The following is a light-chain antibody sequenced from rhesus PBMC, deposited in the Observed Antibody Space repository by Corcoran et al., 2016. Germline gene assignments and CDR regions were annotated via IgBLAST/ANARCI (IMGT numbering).Light chain of an antibody. J-gene: IGKJ2*01. CDR1: QGISSW. V-gene: IGKV1-22*01. CDR2: KAS. Sequence: DIQMTQSPSSLSASVGDTVTITCRASQGISSWLAWYQLKPGKAPKFLIYKASSVQSGVPSRFSGSGSGTEVPLPNSRLRSEDFATYHCQQYSSRPYSFSQGTKVEIK. CDR3: QQYSSRPYS.